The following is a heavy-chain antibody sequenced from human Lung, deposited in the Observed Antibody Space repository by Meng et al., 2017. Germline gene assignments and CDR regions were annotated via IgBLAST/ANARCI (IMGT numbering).Heavy chain of an antibody. V-gene: IGHV4-34*01. CDR3: ARGPTTMAHDFDY. CDR1: GGSFSDYY. CDR2: INHSGST. J-gene: IGHJ4*02. D-gene: IGHD4-11*01. Sequence: QLPQWGAGLLKPSETLALTCVVSGGSFSDYYWSWIRQPPGKGLEWIGEINHSGSTNYNPSLESRATISVDTSQNNLSLKLSSVTAADSAVYYCARGPTTMAHDFDYWGQGTLVTVSS.